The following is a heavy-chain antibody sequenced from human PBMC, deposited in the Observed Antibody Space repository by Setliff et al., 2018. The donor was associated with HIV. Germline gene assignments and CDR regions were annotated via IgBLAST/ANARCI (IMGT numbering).Heavy chain of an antibody. V-gene: IGHV4-4*09. CDR1: GGSFTTYY. Sequence: LSLTCTVSGGSFTTYYWSWLRQPPGKELEWIGYFYTSGSTNYNPSLKSRVTISIDTSKNQFSLKLNAVAAADTAVYYCARRPPLTTGREYYFDFWGQGTLVTVSS. CDR2: FYTSGST. J-gene: IGHJ4*02. CDR3: ARRPPLTTGREYYFDF. D-gene: IGHD1-1*01.